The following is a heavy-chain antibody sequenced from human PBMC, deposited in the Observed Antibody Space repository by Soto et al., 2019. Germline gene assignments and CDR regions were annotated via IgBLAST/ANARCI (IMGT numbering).Heavy chain of an antibody. Sequence: SETLSLTCTVSGGSISSYYWSWIRQPPGKGLEWIGYIYYSGSTNYNPSLKSRVTISVDTSKNQFSLKLSSVTAADTAVYYCARDPSDWLPPTGYYYGMDVWGQGTTVTVSS. J-gene: IGHJ6*02. D-gene: IGHD3-9*01. CDR2: IYYSGST. CDR3: ARDPSDWLPPTGYYYGMDV. V-gene: IGHV4-59*01. CDR1: GGSISSYY.